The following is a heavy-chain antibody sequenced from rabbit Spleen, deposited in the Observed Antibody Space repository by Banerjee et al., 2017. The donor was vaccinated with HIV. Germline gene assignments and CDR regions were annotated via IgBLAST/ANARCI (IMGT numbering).Heavy chain of an antibody. Sequence: QSVEESGGRLVTPGTPLTLTCTVSGIDLSSYGVSWVRQAPGKGLEWIGYISNSGNTYYASWAKGRFTISKTSTTVDLKITSPTAEDTATYFCARGANRGYYTLDYFNIWGPGTLVTVS. CDR3: ARGANRGYYTLDYFNI. CDR1: GIDLSSYG. J-gene: IGHJ4*02. D-gene: IGHD1-1*01. CDR2: ISNSGNT. V-gene: IGHV1S69*01.